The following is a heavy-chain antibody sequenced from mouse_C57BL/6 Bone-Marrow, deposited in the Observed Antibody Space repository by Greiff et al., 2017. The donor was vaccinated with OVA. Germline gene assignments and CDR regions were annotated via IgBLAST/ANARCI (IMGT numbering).Heavy chain of an antibody. Sequence: QVQLQQSGPELVKPGASVKISCTASGYAFSSSWMNWVKQRPGKGLEWIGRIYPGDGDTNYNGKFKGKATLTADKSSSTAYMQLSSLTSEDSAVSFCARSAYGNDAPGYFDVWGTGTAVTVTA. CDR2: IYPGDGDT. J-gene: IGHJ1*03. CDR3: ARSAYGNDAPGYFDV. CDR1: GYAFSSSW. V-gene: IGHV1-82*01. D-gene: IGHD2-2*01.